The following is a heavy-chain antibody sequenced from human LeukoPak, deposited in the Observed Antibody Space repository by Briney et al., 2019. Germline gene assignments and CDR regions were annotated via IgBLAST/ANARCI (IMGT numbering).Heavy chain of an antibody. CDR3: ARESSRLFDY. V-gene: IGHV4-34*01. D-gene: IGHD6-13*01. Sequence: SETLSLTCAVYGVSFSGYYWSWIRQPPGKGLEWIGEINHSGSTNYNPSLKSRVTISVDTSKNQFSLKLSSVTAADTAVYYCARESSRLFDYWGQGTLVTVSS. CDR2: INHSGST. CDR1: GVSFSGYY. J-gene: IGHJ4*02.